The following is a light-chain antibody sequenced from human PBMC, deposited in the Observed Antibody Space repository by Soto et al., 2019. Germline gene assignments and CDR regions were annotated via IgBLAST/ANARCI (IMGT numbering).Light chain of an antibody. CDR1: PSIESW. J-gene: IGKJ1*01. CDR3: QLSNCHWT. V-gene: IGKV1-5*03. CDR2: KAS. Sequence: DIQMTQSPSTLSASVGDRVTITCRASPSIESWLAWYQQKPGKAPTLLIYKASTLESGVPSRFSGSGSETEFSLTISSLQPDDFASYYRQLSNCHWTFGQGTKVESK.